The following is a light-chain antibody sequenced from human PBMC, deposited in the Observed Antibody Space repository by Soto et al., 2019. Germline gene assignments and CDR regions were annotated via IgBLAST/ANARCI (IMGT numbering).Light chain of an antibody. J-gene: IGKJ1*01. CDR3: QQYYSYPPT. CDR2: AAS. Sequence: AIRMTQSPSSLSASTGDRVTITCRASQGISSYLAWYQQKPGKAPKLLIYAASTLQSGVPSRFSGSGSGTDFTFTISCLQSEDFATYYCQQYYSYPPTFGQGTKVDIK. CDR1: QGISSY. V-gene: IGKV1-8*01.